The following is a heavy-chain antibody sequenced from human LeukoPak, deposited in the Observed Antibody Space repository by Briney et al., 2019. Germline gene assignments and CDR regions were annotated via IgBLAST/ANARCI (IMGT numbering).Heavy chain of an antibody. CDR2: IYHSGST. V-gene: IGHV4-30-2*01. J-gene: IGHJ4*02. CDR3: ARTRGGVIDY. Sequence: SQTLSLTCAVSGGSISSGGYSWSWIRQPPGKGLEWIGYIYHSGSTYYNPSLKSRVTISVDRSKNQFSLKLSSATAADTAVYYCARTRGGVIDYWGQGTLVTVSS. CDR1: GGSISSGGYS. D-gene: IGHD3-16*02.